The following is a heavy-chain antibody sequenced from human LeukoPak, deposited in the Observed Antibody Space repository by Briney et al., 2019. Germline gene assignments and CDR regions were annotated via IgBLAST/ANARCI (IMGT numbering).Heavy chain of an antibody. J-gene: IGHJ4*02. D-gene: IGHD1-26*01. CDR2: ISYDGSNK. V-gene: IGHV3-30*03. CDR1: GFTFSSYG. CDR3: SGSPRGYFDY. Sequence: GRSLRLSCAASGFTFSSYGMHWVRQAPGKGLEWVAVISYDGSNKYYADSVKGRFTISRDNSKNTLYLQMNSLRAEDTAVYYCSGSPRGYFDYWGQGTLVTVSS.